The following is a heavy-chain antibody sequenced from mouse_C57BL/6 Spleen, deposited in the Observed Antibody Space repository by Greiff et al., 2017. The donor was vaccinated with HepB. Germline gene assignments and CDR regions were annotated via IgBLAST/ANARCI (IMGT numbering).Heavy chain of an antibody. D-gene: IGHD1-1*01. V-gene: IGHV1-47*01. CDR1: GYTFTTYP. J-gene: IGHJ4*01. Sequence: QVQLQQSGAELVKPGASVKMSCKASGYTFTTYPIEWMKQNHGKSLEWIGNFHPYNDDTKYNEKFKGKATLTVEKSSSTVYLELSRLTSDDSAVYYWARRYYYGSSYDYAMDYWGQGTSVTVSS. CDR3: ARRYYYGSSYDYAMDY. CDR2: FHPYNDDT.